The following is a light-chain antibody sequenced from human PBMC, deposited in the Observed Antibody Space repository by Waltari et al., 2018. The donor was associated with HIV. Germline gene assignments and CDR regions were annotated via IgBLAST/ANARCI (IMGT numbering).Light chain of an antibody. CDR3: QQLKTYPLS. CDR2: SVS. Sequence: IQLTQSPSFLSASVGERLTITCRATQGVGSYLAWYQQKPGKATNLLIYSVSVLQTGVPSRFSGSGSGTEFTLTISGLQPEDFATYYCQQLKTYPLSFGGGTKVEIK. CDR1: QGVGSY. V-gene: IGKV1-9*01. J-gene: IGKJ4*01.